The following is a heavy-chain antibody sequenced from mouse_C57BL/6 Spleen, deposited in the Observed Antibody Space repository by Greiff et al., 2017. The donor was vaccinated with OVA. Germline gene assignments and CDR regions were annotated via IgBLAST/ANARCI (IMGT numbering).Heavy chain of an antibody. CDR2: ISYDGSN. J-gene: IGHJ4*01. CDR1: GYSITSGYY. D-gene: IGHD2-1*01. CDR3: ARGGNYNYAMDY. V-gene: IGHV3-6*01. Sequence: VQLKESGPGLVKPSQSLSLTCSVTGYSITSGYYWNWIRQFPGNKLEWMGYISYDGSNNYNPSLKNRISITRDPSKNQFFLKLNSVTTEDTATYYCARGGNYNYAMDYWGEGTSDTVSS.